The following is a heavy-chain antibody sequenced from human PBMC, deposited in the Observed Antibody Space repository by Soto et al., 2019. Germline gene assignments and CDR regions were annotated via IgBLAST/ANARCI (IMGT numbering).Heavy chain of an antibody. Sequence: XGSLILSCSASGFTVSSNYMSWVRQAPGKGLEWVSVIYSGGSTYYADSVKGRFTISRDNSKNTLYLQMNSLRAEDTAVYYCARPGLVDYYYGMDVWGQGTTVTVSS. CDR1: GFTVSSNY. CDR2: IYSGGST. V-gene: IGHV3-53*01. CDR3: ARPGLVDYYYGMDV. J-gene: IGHJ6*02. D-gene: IGHD3-9*01.